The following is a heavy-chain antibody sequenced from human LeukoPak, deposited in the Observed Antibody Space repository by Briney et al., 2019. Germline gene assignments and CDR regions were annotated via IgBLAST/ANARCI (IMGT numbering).Heavy chain of an antibody. CDR3: ARDREGTNWGPFDY. V-gene: IGHV1-3*01. D-gene: IGHD7-27*01. CDR2: INAGNGNT. CDR1: GYTCTSYA. Sequence: GASVKVSCKASGYTCTSYAMHWVRQAPGQRLEWMGWINAGNGNTKYSQKFQGRVTITRDTSASTAYMELSSLRSEDTAVYYCARDREGTNWGPFDYWGQGTPVTVSS. J-gene: IGHJ4*02.